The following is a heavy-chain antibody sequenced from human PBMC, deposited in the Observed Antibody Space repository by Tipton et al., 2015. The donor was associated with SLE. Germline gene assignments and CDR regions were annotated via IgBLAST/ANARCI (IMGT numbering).Heavy chain of an antibody. V-gene: IGHV4-31*03. CDR2: IYHSGNT. CDR1: SDSFGTVGYY. CDR3: ATMGDRWYLHL. D-gene: IGHD3-16*01. Sequence: TLSLTCTVSSDSFGTVGYYWSWIRQHPAKGLEWIGHIYHSGNTYYNPSLRSRVRISVDTSVNQFSLDLSSVTAADTAVYYCATMGDRWYLHLWGRGTPVTVSS. J-gene: IGHJ2*01.